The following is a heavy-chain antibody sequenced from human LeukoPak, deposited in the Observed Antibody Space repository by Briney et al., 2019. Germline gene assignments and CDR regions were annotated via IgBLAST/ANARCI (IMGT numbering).Heavy chain of an antibody. CDR2: IYTSGST. CDR3: ARDGRVGATFFDY. J-gene: IGHJ4*02. Sequence: SETLSLTCTVSGGSISSYYWSWIRQPAGKGLEWIGRIYTSGSTTYNPSLKSRVTISVDKSKNQFSPKLSSVTAADTAVYYCARDGRVGATFFDYWGQGTLVTVSS. CDR1: GGSISSYY. V-gene: IGHV4-4*07. D-gene: IGHD1-26*01.